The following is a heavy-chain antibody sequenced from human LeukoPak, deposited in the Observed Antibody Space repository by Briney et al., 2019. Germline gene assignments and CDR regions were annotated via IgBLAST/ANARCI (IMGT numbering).Heavy chain of an antibody. CDR2: INSDGRST. CDR1: GFTLSSYW. V-gene: IGHV3-74*01. Sequence: GGSLRLSCAASGFTLSSYWMHWVRQAPGKGLVWVSRINSDGRSTSYADSVKGRFTIYSDNAKNTVYLQMNSLRAEDTAVYYCARGGCNFPFGYGGQGTRVTVSS. CDR3: ARGGCNFPFGY. J-gene: IGHJ4*02. D-gene: IGHD2-8*01.